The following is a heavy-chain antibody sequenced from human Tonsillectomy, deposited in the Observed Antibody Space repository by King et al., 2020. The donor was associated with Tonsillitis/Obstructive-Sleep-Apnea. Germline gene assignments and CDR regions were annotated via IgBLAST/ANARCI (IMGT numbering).Heavy chain of an antibody. D-gene: IGHD3-22*01. Sequence: VQLVESGAEVKKPGASVKVSCKASGYTFTSYDITWVRQAPGQGLEWMGWSRPNNGDTNYAQKLQGRVTMTSDTSTSTAYMELKSLSSDDTAVYYCARDYYDSSGYYNGYFQHWGQGTLVTVSS. V-gene: IGHV1-18*01. CDR3: ARDYYDSSGYYNGYFQH. CDR1: GYTFTSYD. CDR2: SRPNNGDT. J-gene: IGHJ1*01.